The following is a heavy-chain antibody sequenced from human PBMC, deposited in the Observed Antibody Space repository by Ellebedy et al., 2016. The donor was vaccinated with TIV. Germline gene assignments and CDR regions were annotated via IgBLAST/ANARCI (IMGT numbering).Heavy chain of an antibody. D-gene: IGHD6-19*01. CDR2: ISPRDGTA. Sequence: GESLKISXVASGFPFSTFAMSWVRQVPGKGLQWISFISPRDGTAHYAGSVQGRFTVSRDNYKNMLYLQLNNLRPEDTAIYHCVKGGWLDFWGPGTLVTVSS. CDR1: GFPFSTFA. J-gene: IGHJ4*01. CDR3: VKGGWLDF. V-gene: IGHV3-23*01.